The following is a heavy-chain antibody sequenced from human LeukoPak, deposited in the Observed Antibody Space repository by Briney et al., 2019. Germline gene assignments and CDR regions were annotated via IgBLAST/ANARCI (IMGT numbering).Heavy chain of an antibody. J-gene: IGHJ4*02. V-gene: IGHV4-59*01. D-gene: IGHD6-19*01. CDR2: IYYSGST. Sequence: SETLSLTCTVSGGSISSYYWSWIRQPPGKGLEWIGYIYYSGSTNYNPSLKSRVTISVDTSKNQFSLKLSSVTAADTAVYYCARNLAVAGPSYFDYWGQGTLVTISS. CDR3: ARNLAVAGPSYFDY. CDR1: GGSISSYY.